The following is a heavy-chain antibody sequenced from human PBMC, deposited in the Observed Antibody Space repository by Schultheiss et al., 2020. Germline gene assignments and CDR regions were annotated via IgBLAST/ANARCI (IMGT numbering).Heavy chain of an antibody. J-gene: IGHJ4*02. CDR1: GFTFSSYG. V-gene: IGHV3-33*08. CDR2: IWYDGSNK. D-gene: IGHD6-13*01. CDR3: ARRGGSSWYLLN. Sequence: WGSLRLSCAASGFTFSSYGMHWVRQAPGKGLEWVAVIWYDGSNKYYADSVKGRFTISRDNAKNSLYLQMNSLRAEDTAVYYCARRGGSSWYLLNWGQGTLVTVSS.